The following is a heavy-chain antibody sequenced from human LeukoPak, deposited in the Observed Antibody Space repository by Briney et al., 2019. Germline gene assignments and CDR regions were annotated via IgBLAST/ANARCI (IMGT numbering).Heavy chain of an antibody. V-gene: IGHV3-21*01. Sequence: GGSLRLSCSASGFTFSSYSMNWVRQAPGKGLEWVSSISSSSSYIYYADSVKGRFTISRDNAKNSLYLQMNSLRAEDTAVYYCARVRMVRGVNGVDYWGQGTLVTVSS. CDR2: ISSSSSYI. D-gene: IGHD3-10*01. CDR3: ARVRMVRGVNGVDY. CDR1: GFTFSSYS. J-gene: IGHJ4*02.